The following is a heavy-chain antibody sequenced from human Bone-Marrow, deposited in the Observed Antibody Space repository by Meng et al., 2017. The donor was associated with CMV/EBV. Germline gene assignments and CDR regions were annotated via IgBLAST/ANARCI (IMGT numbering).Heavy chain of an antibody. D-gene: IGHD2-2*02. V-gene: IGHV3-23*01. Sequence: GESLKISCAASGFTFSSYAMSWVRQAPGKGLEWVSAISGSGGSTYYADSVKGRFTISRDNSKNTLYLQMNSLRAEDTAVYYCAKTARGYCSSTSCYNREDSYWYFDLCGRGTLVTVSS. CDR3: AKTARGYCSSTSCYNREDSYWYFDL. CDR1: GFTFSSYA. CDR2: ISGSGGST. J-gene: IGHJ2*01.